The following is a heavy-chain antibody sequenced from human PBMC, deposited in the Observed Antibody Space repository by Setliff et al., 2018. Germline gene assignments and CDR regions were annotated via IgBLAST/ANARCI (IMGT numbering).Heavy chain of an antibody. D-gene: IGHD2-15*01. V-gene: IGHV3-23*01. J-gene: IGHJ4*02. CDR2: ISGSAQTT. CDR1: GFTFSSYA. CDR3: AKRGPYCSGGTCHYYFDY. Sequence: LGESLTISCAASGFTFSSYAITWVRQAPGKGLEWVSMISGSAQTTYYADSVKGRFTISRDNSKNTVYLEMNSLRAEDTAVYYCAKRGPYCSGGTCHYYFDYWGQGTLVTVSS.